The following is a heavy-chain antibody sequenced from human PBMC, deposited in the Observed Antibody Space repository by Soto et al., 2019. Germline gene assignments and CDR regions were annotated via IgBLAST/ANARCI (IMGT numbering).Heavy chain of an antibody. D-gene: IGHD1-7*01. J-gene: IGHJ3*02. V-gene: IGHV4-34*01. Sequence: PSETLSLPCAVSGGSFSGYYWSWIRQPPGKGLGWIGEINHSGSTNYNPSLKSRVTISVDTSKNQFSLKLSSVTAADTAVYYCARTKLELHAFDIWGQGTMVTVSS. CDR1: GGSFSGYY. CDR3: ARTKLELHAFDI. CDR2: INHSGST.